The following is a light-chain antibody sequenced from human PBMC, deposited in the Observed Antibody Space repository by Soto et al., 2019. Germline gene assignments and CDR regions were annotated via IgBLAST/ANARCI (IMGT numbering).Light chain of an antibody. CDR3: MQGTHWPPYT. V-gene: IGKV2-30*01. Sequence: DVVMTQSPLSLPVTLGQPASISCRSSQSLAYSDGNTYLNWFQQRPGQSPRRLIYKVSNRDSAVPDRFSGSGSGTDFTLKISRVEAEDVGVYYCMQGTHWPPYTFGQGTKLEI. J-gene: IGKJ2*01. CDR2: KVS. CDR1: QSLAYSDGNTY.